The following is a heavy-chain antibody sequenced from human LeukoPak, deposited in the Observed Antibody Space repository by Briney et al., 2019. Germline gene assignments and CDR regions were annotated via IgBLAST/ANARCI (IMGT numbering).Heavy chain of an antibody. Sequence: SETLSLTCTVSDDSISSYYWSWIRQPPGKGLEWIGYIYNSGDTNYNPSLKSRVTISVDTSKNQFSLKLSSVTAADTAVYYCARAGSGYSFDIWGQGTMVTVSS. D-gene: IGHD3-22*01. CDR3: ARAGSGYSFDI. J-gene: IGHJ3*02. CDR1: DDSISSYY. CDR2: IYNSGDT. V-gene: IGHV4-59*01.